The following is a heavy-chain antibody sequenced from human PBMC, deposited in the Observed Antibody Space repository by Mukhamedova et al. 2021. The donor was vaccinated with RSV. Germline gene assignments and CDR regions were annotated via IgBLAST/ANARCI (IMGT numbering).Heavy chain of an antibody. J-gene: IGHJ5*02. CDR2: IYPGDSDT. V-gene: IGHV5-51*01. CDR3: ASAGYNSSGYWFDP. Sequence: EWMGIIYPGDSDTRYSPSFQGQVAISADKSIRTAYLQWSSLKASDTAMYYCASAGYNSSGYWFDPWVQGTLVTGSS. D-gene: IGHD6-13*01.